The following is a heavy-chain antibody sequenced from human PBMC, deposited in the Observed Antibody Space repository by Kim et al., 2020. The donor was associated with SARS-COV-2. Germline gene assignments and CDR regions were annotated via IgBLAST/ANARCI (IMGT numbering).Heavy chain of an antibody. D-gene: IGHD1-1*01. V-gene: IGHV3-30*02. CDR2: K. CDR3: AKENDVVAFDI. J-gene: IGHJ3*02. Sequence: KYNADPVKGRFTISRDNSKNTLYLQMNSLRAEDTAVYYCAKENDVVAFDIWGQGTMVTVSS.